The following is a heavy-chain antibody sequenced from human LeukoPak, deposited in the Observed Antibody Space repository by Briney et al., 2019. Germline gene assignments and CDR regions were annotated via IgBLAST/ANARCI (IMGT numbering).Heavy chain of an antibody. CDR1: GGSIPISTYY. Sequence: SETLSLTCTVSGGSIPISTYYWSWIRQPPGKGLEWIGEINHSGSTNYNPSLKSRVTISVDTSKNQFSLKLSSVTAADTAVYYCARLNGDYVWGSYRYSQFDYWGQGTLVTVSS. CDR3: ARLNGDYVWGSYRYSQFDY. J-gene: IGHJ4*02. D-gene: IGHD3-16*02. V-gene: IGHV4-39*07. CDR2: INHSGST.